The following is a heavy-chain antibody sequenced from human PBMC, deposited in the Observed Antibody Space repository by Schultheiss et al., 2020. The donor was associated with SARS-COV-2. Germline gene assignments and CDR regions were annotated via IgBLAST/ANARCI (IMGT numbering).Heavy chain of an antibody. Sequence: GGSLRLSCAASGFTFSSYSMNWVRQAPGKGLEWLSYISTSSNAIYYADSVKGRFTISRDSSKNTLYLQMNSLRPEDTAVYYCARSHYWGQGTLVTVSS. CDR3: ARSHY. J-gene: IGHJ4*02. V-gene: IGHV3-48*01. CDR1: GFTFSSYS. CDR2: ISTSSNAI.